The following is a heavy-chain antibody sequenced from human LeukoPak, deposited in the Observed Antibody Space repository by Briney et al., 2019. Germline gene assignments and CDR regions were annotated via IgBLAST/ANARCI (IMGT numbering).Heavy chain of an antibody. CDR2: VKQDGSEK. CDR1: GFSFNNYR. V-gene: IGHV3-7*03. Sequence: GGSLRLSCAASGFSFNNYRMTWVRQAPGKGLEWVANVKQDGSEKQYVDSVKGRFAISRDNAKKSLYLQINTLRAEDTAVYYCVRGPHIAATSYWGQGTLVTVSS. J-gene: IGHJ4*02. D-gene: IGHD6-25*01. CDR3: VRGPHIAATSY.